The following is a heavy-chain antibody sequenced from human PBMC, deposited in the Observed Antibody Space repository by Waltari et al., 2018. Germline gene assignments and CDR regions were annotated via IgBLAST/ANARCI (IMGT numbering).Heavy chain of an antibody. CDR2: IYYSGST. CDR1: GGSISSRSYS. Sequence: QLQLQESGPGLVKPSETLSLTCTVSGGSISSRSYSWGWIPQPPGKGLEWIGSIYYSGSTYYNPSLKSRVTISVDTSKNQFSLKLSSVTAADTAVYYCASPSSLGRWAFDIWGQGTMVTVSS. CDR3: ASPSSLGRWAFDI. J-gene: IGHJ3*02. V-gene: IGHV4-39*07.